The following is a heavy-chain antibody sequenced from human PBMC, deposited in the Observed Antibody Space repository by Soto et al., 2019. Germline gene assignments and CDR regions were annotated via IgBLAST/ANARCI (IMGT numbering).Heavy chain of an antibody. J-gene: IGHJ6*02. V-gene: IGHV3-33*01. CDR3: ARGSADFYYYGMDV. CDR2: IWFDGSDK. CDR1: GLTFSSYG. Sequence: GGSLRLSCAASGLTFSSYGMHWVRQAPGKGLEWVAVIWFDGSDKYYADSVKGRFTISRDNSKNTLYLQMSSLGAEDTAVYYCARGSADFYYYGMDVWGQGTTVTVSS.